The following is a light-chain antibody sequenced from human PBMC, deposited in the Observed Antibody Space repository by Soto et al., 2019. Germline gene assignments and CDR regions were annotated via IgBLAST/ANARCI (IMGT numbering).Light chain of an antibody. CDR3: ATWDSSLNVVL. CDR2: DDD. V-gene: IGLV1-51*01. J-gene: IGLJ2*01. Sequence: QSVLTQPPSVSAAPGEKVTISCSGSTSNIGRHYVSWYQQFQRTAPKLLIYDDDRRPSGMPDRFSGSKSGTSATLGITGLQTGDEADYYCATWDSSLNVVLFGGGTQLTVL. CDR1: TSNIGRHY.